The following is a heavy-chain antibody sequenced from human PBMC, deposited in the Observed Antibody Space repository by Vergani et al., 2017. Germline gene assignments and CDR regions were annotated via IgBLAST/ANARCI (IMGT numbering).Heavy chain of an antibody. J-gene: IGHJ3*02. Sequence: VQLVQSGAEVKKPGESLKISCTCSGYSFTSYWIGWVRQMPGKGLEWMGIIYPGDSDTRYSPSFQGQVTISADKSISTAYLQWSSLKATDTAMYYCARDVSERVGATRGAFDIWGQGTMVTVSS. CDR2: IYPGDSDT. V-gene: IGHV5-51*01. CDR1: GYSFTSYW. D-gene: IGHD1-26*01. CDR3: ARDVSERVGATRGAFDI.